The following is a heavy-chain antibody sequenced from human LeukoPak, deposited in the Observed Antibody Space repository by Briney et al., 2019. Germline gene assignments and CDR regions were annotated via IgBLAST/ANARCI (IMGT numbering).Heavy chain of an antibody. Sequence: PSETLSLTCTVSGGSISSYYWSWIRQPPGKGLEWIGYIYYSGSTNYNPSLKSRVTISVDTSKNQFSLKLSSVTAADTAVYYCAGGAGNSYVPFDYWGQGTLVTVSS. J-gene: IGHJ4*02. D-gene: IGHD5-18*01. CDR1: GGSISSYY. V-gene: IGHV4-59*01. CDR3: AGGAGNSYVPFDY. CDR2: IYYSGST.